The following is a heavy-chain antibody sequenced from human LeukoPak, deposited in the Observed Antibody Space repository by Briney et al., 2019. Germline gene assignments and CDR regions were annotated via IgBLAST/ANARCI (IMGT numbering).Heavy chain of an antibody. D-gene: IGHD3-10*01. CDR1: GGSISSSSYY. V-gene: IGHV4-30-4*01. J-gene: IGHJ3*02. CDR2: ISYSGGT. Sequence: SETLSLTCTVSGGSISSSSYYSSWIRQPPGKGLEWIVYISYSGGTYYNPSLKSRVSISADTSKSQFSLKMSSVTAADTAVYYCVSTSKYIGSGRDDSFDIWGQGTMVTVSS. CDR3: VSTSKYIGSGRDDSFDI.